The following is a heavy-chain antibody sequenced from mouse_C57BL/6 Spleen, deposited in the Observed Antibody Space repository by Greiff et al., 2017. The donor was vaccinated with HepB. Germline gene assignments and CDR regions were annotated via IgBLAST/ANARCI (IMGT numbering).Heavy chain of an antibody. V-gene: IGHV1-82*01. CDR1: GYAFSSSW. Sequence: QVQLKESGPELVKPGASVKISCKASGYAFSSSWMNWVKQRPGKGLEWIGRIYPGDGDTNYNGKFKGKATLTADKSSSTAYMQLSSLTSEDSAVYFCARSGGKRGYAMDYWGQGTSVTVSS. CDR2: IYPGDGDT. CDR3: ARSGGKRGYAMDY. J-gene: IGHJ4*01.